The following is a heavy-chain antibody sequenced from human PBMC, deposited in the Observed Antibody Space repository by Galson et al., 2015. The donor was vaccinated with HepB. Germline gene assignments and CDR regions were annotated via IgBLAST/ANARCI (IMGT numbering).Heavy chain of an antibody. CDR1: GFTFSSYA. J-gene: IGHJ4*02. Sequence: SLRLSCAASGFTFSSYAMSWVRQAPGKGLEWVSAISGSGGSTYYADSVKGRFTISRDNSKNTLYLQMNSLRAEDTAVYYCARDVGGYSYGFFSYFDYWGQGTLVTVSS. CDR2: ISGSGGST. CDR3: ARDVGGYSYGFFSYFDY. D-gene: IGHD5-18*01. V-gene: IGHV3-23*01.